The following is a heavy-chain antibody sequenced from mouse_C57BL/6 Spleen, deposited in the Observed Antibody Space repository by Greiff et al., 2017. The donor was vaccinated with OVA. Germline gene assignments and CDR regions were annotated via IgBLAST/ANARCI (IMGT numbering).Heavy chain of an antibody. V-gene: IGHV3-6*01. CDR1: GYSITSGYY. CDR3: AREGGYDGYAMDY. J-gene: IGHJ4*01. CDR2: ISYDGSN. Sequence: VQLQESGPGLVKPSQSLSLTCSVTGYSITSGYYWNWIRQFPGNKLEWMGYISYDGSNNYNPSLKNRISITRDTSKNQFFLKLNSVTTEDTATYYCAREGGYDGYAMDYWGQGTSVTVSS. D-gene: IGHD2-3*01.